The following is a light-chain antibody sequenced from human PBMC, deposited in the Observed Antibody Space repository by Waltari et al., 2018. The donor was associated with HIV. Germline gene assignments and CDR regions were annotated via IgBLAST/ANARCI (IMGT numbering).Light chain of an antibody. CDR3: QQHFKTPYS. CDR2: WAS. Sequence: DIVMTQSPDSLAVSLGERATIHCNSSQSGLYNSNNKNYLVWYQQKPGQPPKVLFYWASTRESGVPDRVSGSGSGTDFTLTISSLQAEDVAVYYCQQHFKTPYSFGQGTKLEIK. V-gene: IGKV4-1*01. CDR1: QSGLYNSNNKNY. J-gene: IGKJ2*03.